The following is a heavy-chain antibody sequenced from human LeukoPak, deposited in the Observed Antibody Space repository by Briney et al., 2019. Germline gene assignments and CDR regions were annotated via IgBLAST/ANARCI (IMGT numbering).Heavy chain of an antibody. CDR2: IYYSGST. D-gene: IGHD6-19*01. V-gene: IGHV4-59*08. J-gene: IGHJ4*02. CDR1: GVSISSYY. CDR3: ASSDSSGWTYYFDY. Sequence: SETLSLTCSVSGVSISSYYWSWIRQPPGKGLEWIGYIYYSGSTNYNPSLKSRVTISVDTSKNQFSLKLSSVTAADTAVYYCASSDSSGWTYYFDYWGQGTLVTVSS.